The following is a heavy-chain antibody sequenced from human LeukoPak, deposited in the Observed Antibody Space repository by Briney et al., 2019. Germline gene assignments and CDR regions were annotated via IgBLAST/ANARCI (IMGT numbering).Heavy chain of an antibody. Sequence: KPSETLSLTCTVSGGSISSYYWSWIRQPPGKGLEWIGYIYYSGSTNYNPSLKSRVTISVDTSKNQFSLKLSSVTAADTAVYYCARAYYYDSSGLDIWGQGTMVTVSS. CDR1: GGSISSYY. D-gene: IGHD3-22*01. CDR3: ARAYYYDSSGLDI. CDR2: IYYSGST. J-gene: IGHJ3*02. V-gene: IGHV4-59*01.